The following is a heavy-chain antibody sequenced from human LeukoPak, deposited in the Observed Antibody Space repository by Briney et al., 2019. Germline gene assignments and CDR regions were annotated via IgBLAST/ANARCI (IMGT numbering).Heavy chain of an antibody. V-gene: IGHV1-8*01. D-gene: IGHD3-22*01. CDR3: ARVVHPYDYESSGLTYDAFDI. Sequence: ASVKVSCKASGYTFTSYDINWVRQATGQGLEWMGWMNPNSGNTGYAQKFQGRVTMTRNTSISTAYMELSSLRSEDTAVYYCARVVHPYDYESSGLTYDAFDIWGQGIMVTVSS. CDR1: GYTFTSYD. CDR2: MNPNSGNT. J-gene: IGHJ3*02.